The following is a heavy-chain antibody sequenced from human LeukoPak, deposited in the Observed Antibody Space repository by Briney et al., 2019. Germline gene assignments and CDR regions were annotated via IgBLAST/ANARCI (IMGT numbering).Heavy chain of an antibody. D-gene: IGHD5-12*01. J-gene: IGHJ4*02. Sequence: GGSLRLSCAASGFTFSSYEMNWVRQAPGKGLEWVSYIISSGTAIYYADSVKGRFTISRDNAKNSLYLLMNSLRAEDTAVYYCARGSVDIVATSFAYWGQGTLVTVSS. V-gene: IGHV3-48*03. CDR1: GFTFSSYE. CDR3: ARGSVDIVATSFAY. CDR2: IISSGTAI.